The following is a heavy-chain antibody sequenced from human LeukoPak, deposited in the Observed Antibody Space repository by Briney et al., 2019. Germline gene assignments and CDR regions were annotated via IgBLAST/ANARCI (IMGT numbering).Heavy chain of an antibody. CDR2: ISAYNGNT. D-gene: IGHD3-9*01. CDR3: ARDYDILTGYSHYDY. CDR1: GYTFTSYG. J-gene: IGHJ4*02. Sequence: GASVKVSCKASGYTFTSYGISWVRQAPGQGLEWMGWISAYNGNTNYAQKLQGRVTMTTDTSTSTAYMEQRSLRSDDTAVYYCARDYDILTGYSHYDYWGQGTLVTVSS. V-gene: IGHV1-18*01.